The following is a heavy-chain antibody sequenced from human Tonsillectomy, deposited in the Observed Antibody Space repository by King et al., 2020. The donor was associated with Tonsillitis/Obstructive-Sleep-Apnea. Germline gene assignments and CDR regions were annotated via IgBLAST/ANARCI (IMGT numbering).Heavy chain of an antibody. J-gene: IGHJ4*02. D-gene: IGHD4-17*01. Sequence: VQLVESGAEVKKPGESLRISCKGSGYSFTSYWISWVRQMPGKGLEWIGRIEPSDFFINYSPSFQGHGTISADKSISTAYLQWSSLKASDTAMYYCARHFYGDYDLGYWGQGTLVTVSS. CDR3: ARHFYGDYDLGY. CDR2: IEPSDFFI. CDR1: GYSFTSYW. V-gene: IGHV5-10-1*01.